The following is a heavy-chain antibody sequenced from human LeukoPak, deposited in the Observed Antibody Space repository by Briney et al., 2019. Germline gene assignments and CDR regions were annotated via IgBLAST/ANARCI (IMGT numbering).Heavy chain of an antibody. CDR3: ASSHYYDSSGYYPIYYMDV. Sequence: SETLSFTCAVYGGSFSGYYWSWIRQPPGKGLEWIGEINHSGSTNYNPSLKSRVTISVDTSKNQFSLKLSSVTAADTAVYYCASSHYYDSSGYYPIYYMDVWGKGTTVTVSS. J-gene: IGHJ6*03. D-gene: IGHD3-22*01. CDR1: GGSFSGYY. V-gene: IGHV4-34*01. CDR2: INHSGST.